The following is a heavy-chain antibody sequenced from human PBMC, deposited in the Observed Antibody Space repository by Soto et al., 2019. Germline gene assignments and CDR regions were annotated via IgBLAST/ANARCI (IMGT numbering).Heavy chain of an antibody. CDR2: VSSRRTIT. D-gene: IGHD4-17*01. CDR1: GFSFSDYS. V-gene: IGHV3-48*02. CDR3: ARHGYGDAFDH. Sequence: EVQLVESGGGLIQPGGSLRLSCTGSGFSFSDYSFNWIRQATGKGLERISYVSSRRTITFYADSVKGRFSIARDNAKTSVYLQMNRLRNEDTAVYYCARHGYGDAFDHWGRGTLVTVSS. J-gene: IGHJ4*02.